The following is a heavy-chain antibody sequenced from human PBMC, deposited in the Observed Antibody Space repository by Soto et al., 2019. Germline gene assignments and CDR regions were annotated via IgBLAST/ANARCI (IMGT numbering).Heavy chain of an antibody. CDR1: GFTFTTYA. V-gene: IGHV3-23*01. D-gene: IGHD6-6*01. J-gene: IGHJ4*02. CDR2: ISGSGGST. Sequence: EVQLLESGGGLVQPGGSQRLSCAAPGFTFTTYAMSWVRQAPGKGLEWVSAISGSGGSTYYADSVKGRFTISRDNSKNTLYLQMHSLRAEDTAVYYCAKNWDTTSSSSSHWGQGTLVTVSS. CDR3: AKNWDTTSSSSSH.